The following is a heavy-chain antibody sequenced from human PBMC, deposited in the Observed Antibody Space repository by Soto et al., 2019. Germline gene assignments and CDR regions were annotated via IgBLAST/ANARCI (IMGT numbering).Heavy chain of an antibody. D-gene: IGHD2-2*01. Sequence: EVQLLESGGGLVQPGGSLRLSCAASGFTFSSYAMSWVRQAPGKGLEWVSAISGSGGSTYYADSVKGRFTISRDNSKNTLYLQMNSLRAEDTAVYYCARGCSSTSGYAGGDYYYYYYMDVWGKGTTVTVSS. CDR1: GFTFSSYA. CDR2: ISGSGGST. J-gene: IGHJ6*03. V-gene: IGHV3-23*01. CDR3: ARGCSSTSGYAGGDYYYYYYMDV.